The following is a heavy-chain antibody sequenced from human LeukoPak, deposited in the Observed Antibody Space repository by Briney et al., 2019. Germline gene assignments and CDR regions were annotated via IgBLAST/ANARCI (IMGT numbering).Heavy chain of an antibody. J-gene: IGHJ3*02. Sequence: GGSLRLSCAASGFTFSSYWMSWVRQAPGKGLEWVANIKQDGSEKYYVDSVKGRFTIPRDNAKNSLYLQMNSLRAEDTAVYYCARDLGVEYSSSPDAFDIWGQGTMVTVSS. CDR1: GFTFSSYW. CDR2: IKQDGSEK. V-gene: IGHV3-7*01. CDR3: ARDLGVEYSSSPDAFDI. D-gene: IGHD6-6*01.